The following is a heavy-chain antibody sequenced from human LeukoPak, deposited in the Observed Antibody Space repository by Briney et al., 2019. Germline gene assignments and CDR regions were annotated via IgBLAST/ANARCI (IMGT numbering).Heavy chain of an antibody. CDR1: GASLSGYY. CDR2: INHSGST. D-gene: IGHD2-2*01. Sequence: SETLSLTCAVYGASLSGYYWSWIRQPPGKGLEWIGEINHSGSTNYNPSLKSRVTISVDTSKNQFSLKLSSVTAADTAVYYCARGSIVAVPAATFDYWGQGTLVTVSS. CDR3: ARGSIVAVPAATFDY. J-gene: IGHJ4*02. V-gene: IGHV4-34*01.